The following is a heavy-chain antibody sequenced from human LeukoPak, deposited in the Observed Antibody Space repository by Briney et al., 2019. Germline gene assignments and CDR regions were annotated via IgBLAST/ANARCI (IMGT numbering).Heavy chain of an antibody. V-gene: IGHV3-21*01. CDR2: ISSTSNYI. CDR3: ARGGIITSYAFEI. Sequence: GGSLRLSCEASGFTFNWHWMTWVRQAPGKGLEWVSCISSTSNYIFYADSVRGRFTISRDNAKNSLYLQMDSLRAEDTAVYYCARGGIITSYAFEIWGQGAMVTVSS. J-gene: IGHJ3*02. D-gene: IGHD1-26*01. CDR1: GFTFNWHW.